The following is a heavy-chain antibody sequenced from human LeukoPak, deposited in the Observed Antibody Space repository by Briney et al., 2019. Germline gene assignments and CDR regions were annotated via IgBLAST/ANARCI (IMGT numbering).Heavy chain of an antibody. J-gene: IGHJ4*02. V-gene: IGHV3-23*01. CDR3: ARAIVGATTRSFDY. CDR2: ISTSGAST. CDR1: GFTFSTSA. Sequence: GGSLRLSCAASGFTFSTSAMNWVRQAPGKGLEWVSAISTSGASTYYADSVKGRFSISRDNSRNTLYLQMNSLRAEDTAVFYCARAIVGATTRSFDYWGQGTLVTVSS. D-gene: IGHD1-26*01.